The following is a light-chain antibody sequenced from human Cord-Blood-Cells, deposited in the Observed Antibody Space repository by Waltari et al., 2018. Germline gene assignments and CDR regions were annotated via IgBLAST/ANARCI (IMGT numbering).Light chain of an antibody. Sequence: DIQLTHSHSCLSAFEADTVTTTCRASQSIGRLLHWDQQRPGKAPKLLIYAASSLQSLVPSRFRGGGSRTDFSLTISSLQPEDFATYYCQQSYSTPPTFVQRTKVEIK. J-gene: IGKJ1*01. CDR2: AAS. CDR1: QSIGRL. V-gene: IGKV1-39*01. CDR3: QQSYSTPPT.